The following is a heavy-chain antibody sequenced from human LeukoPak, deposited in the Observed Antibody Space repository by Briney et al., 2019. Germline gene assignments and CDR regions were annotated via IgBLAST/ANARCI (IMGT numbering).Heavy chain of an antibody. CDR1: GITFSSLW. CDR3: AKESPVWDAFDI. Sequence: GGSLRLSCAASGITFSSLWMSWFRQAPGKGLEWVADIKHDGSEEHYVASVKGRFTISRDNAKLYLQMNSLRAEDTAVYYCAKESPVWDAFDIWGQGTTVTVSS. D-gene: IGHD1-14*01. J-gene: IGHJ3*02. CDR2: IKHDGSEE. V-gene: IGHV3-7*03.